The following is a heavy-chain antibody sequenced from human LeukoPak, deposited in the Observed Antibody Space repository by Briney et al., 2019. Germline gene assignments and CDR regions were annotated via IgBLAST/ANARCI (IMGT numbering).Heavy chain of an antibody. CDR1: GFTFSSYS. Sequence: HPGGFLRLSCAASGFTFSSYSMKWGRQAPGKGGEWGSYISSSSSTIYYADSVKGRFTVSRDNAKNSLYLQMNSLRAEDTAVYYCARDLGVVSHYYFDHWGQGTLVTVSS. V-gene: IGHV3-48*01. CDR3: ARDLGVVSHYYFDH. D-gene: IGHD7-27*01. CDR2: ISSSSSTI. J-gene: IGHJ4*02.